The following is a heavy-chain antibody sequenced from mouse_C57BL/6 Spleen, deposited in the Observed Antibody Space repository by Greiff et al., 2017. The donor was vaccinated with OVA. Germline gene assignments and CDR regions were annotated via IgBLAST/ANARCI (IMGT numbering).Heavy chain of an antibody. CDR1: GYTFTDYY. J-gene: IGHJ3*01. Sequence: EVQLQQSGPELVKPGASVKISCKASGYTFTDYYMNWVKQSHGKSLEWIGDINPNNGGTSYNQKFKGKATLTVDKSSSTAYMELRSLTSEDSAVYYCASGLRYGGFAYWGQGTLVTVSA. D-gene: IGHD1-1*02. V-gene: IGHV1-26*01. CDR3: ASGLRYGGFAY. CDR2: INPNNGGT.